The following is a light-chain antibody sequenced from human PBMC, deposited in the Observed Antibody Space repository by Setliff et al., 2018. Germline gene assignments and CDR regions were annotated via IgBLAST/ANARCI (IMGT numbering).Light chain of an antibody. CDR3: CSFAGAGWV. CDR1: SSDVGAYNY. CDR2: DVS. V-gene: IGLV2-14*03. J-gene: IGLJ3*02. Sequence: QSALAQPASVSGSPGQSITISCTGTSSDVGAYNYVSWYQQHPGKAPKLIIYDVSNRPSGVSNRFSASKSGNTASLTISGLQAEDGADYYCCSFAGAGWVFGGGTKVTVL.